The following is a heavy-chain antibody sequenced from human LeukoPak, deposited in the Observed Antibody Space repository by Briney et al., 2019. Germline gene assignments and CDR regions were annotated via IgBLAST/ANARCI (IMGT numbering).Heavy chain of an antibody. J-gene: IGHJ5*02. Sequence: SETLSLTCTGSGGSISSSNYYWGWIRQPPGKGLEWIGSIYYSGRAYYNPSLKSRVTISVDTSKNQFSLKLRSVTAADTAVYYCARALGRLSWFDPWGQGTLVSVSS. CDR1: GGSISSSNYY. D-gene: IGHD7-27*01. CDR3: ARALGRLSWFDP. V-gene: IGHV4-39*07. CDR2: IYYSGRA.